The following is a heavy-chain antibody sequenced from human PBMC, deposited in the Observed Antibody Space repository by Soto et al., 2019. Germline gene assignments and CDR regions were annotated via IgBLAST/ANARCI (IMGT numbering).Heavy chain of an antibody. V-gene: IGHV1-18*04. CDR1: GYTFTSYG. CDR3: AREAYCGGDCYSHFDY. D-gene: IGHD2-21*02. J-gene: IGHJ4*02. Sequence: GASVKVSCKASGYTFTSYGISWVRQAPGQGLEWMGWISAYNGNTNYAQKLQGRVTMTTDTSTSTAYMELRSPRSDDTAVYYCAREAYCGGDCYSHFDYWGQGTLVTVSS. CDR2: ISAYNGNT.